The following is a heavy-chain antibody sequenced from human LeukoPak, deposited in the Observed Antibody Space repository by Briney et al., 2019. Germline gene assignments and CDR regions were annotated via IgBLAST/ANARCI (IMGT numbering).Heavy chain of an antibody. CDR1: GYTFTGYY. J-gene: IGHJ6*03. Sequence: ASVKVSCKASGYTFTGYYMHWVRQAPGQRLEWMGWINPNSGGTNYAQKFQGRVTMTRDTSISTAYMELSRLRSDDTAVYYCARVLGYYYYYYMDVWGKGTTVTVSS. D-gene: IGHD6-6*01. V-gene: IGHV1-2*02. CDR2: INPNSGGT. CDR3: ARVLGYYYYYYMDV.